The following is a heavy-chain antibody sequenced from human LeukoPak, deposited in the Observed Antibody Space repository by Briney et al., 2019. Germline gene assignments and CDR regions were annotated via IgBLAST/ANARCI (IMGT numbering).Heavy chain of an antibody. CDR1: GGSISNYY. V-gene: IGHV4-4*07. CDR2: IYTSGST. Sequence: SETLSLTCTVSGGSISNYYWSWIRQPAGKGLEWIGRIYTSGSTNYNPSLKSRVTMSLDTSKNQFSLNLKSVTAADTAVYYCAREKYVSSWDNWFDPWGQGTLVTVSS. J-gene: IGHJ5*02. CDR3: AREKYVSSWDNWFDP. D-gene: IGHD6-6*01.